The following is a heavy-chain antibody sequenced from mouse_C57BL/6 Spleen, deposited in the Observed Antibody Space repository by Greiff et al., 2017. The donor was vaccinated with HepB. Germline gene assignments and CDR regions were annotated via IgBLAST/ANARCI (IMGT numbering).Heavy chain of an antibody. V-gene: IGHV5-6*01. Sequence: EVKVVESGGDLVKPGGSLKLSCAASGFTFSSYGMSWVRQTPDKRLEWVATISSGGSYTYYPDSVKGRFTISRDNAKNTLYLQRSSLKSEDTAMYYWARHPPTGTGWYFDVWGTGTTVTVSS. CDR3: ARHPPTGTGWYFDV. J-gene: IGHJ1*03. CDR2: ISSGGSYT. CDR1: GFTFSSYG. D-gene: IGHD4-1*02.